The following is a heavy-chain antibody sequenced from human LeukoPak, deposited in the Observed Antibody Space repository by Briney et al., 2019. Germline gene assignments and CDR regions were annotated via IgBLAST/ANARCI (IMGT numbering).Heavy chain of an antibody. CDR2: ISYDGSNK. J-gene: IGHJ6*02. V-gene: IGHV3-30-3*01. CDR3: ARDSGEPLIIYYYYYGMDV. D-gene: IGHD3-10*01. CDR1: GFTFSSYA. Sequence: PGGSLRHSCAASGFTFSSYAMHWVRQAPGKGLEWVAVISYDGSNKYYADSVKGRFTISRDNSKNTLYLQMNSLRAEDTAVYYCARDSGEPLIIYYYYYGMDVWGQGTTVTVSS.